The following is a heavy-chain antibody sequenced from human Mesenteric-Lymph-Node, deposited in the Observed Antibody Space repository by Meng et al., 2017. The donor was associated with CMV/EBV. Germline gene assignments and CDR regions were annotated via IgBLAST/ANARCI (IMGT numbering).Heavy chain of an antibody. V-gene: IGHV3-66*02. CDR1: GFSVTDNY. CDR2: IYSGGDT. Sequence: GESLKISCAVSGFSVTDNYMSWARQTPGKGLEWVSVIYSGGDTYYADSVRGRFTISRDNSKSTLYLQMNSLRLEDTAVYYCARQYSNYDQWGQGTLVTVSS. D-gene: IGHD4-11*01. J-gene: IGHJ5*02. CDR3: ARQYSNYDQ.